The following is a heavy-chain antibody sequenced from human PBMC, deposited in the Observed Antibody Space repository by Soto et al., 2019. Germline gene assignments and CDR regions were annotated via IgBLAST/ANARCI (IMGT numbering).Heavy chain of an antibody. J-gene: IGHJ5*02. V-gene: IGHV1-46*01. CDR2: IYPGGVNI. D-gene: IGHD6-13*01. CDR1: GYSFTSHY. Sequence: ASVKVSCKAIGYSFTSHYMHWVRQAPGQGLEWMGTIYPGGVNIGYAQKFQGRVTITADKSTSTAYMELSSLRSEDTAVYYCARDTSERDSSSCYWFDPWGQGTLVTVS. CDR3: ARDTSERDSSSCYWFDP.